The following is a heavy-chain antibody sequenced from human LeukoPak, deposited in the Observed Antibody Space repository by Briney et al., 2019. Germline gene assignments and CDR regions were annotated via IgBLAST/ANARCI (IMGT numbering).Heavy chain of an antibody. CDR2: INSDGSST. J-gene: IGHJ4*02. V-gene: IGHV3-74*01. Sequence: GGSLRLSCAASGFTFSSYWMHRVRQAPGKGLVWVSRINSDGSSTSYADSVKGRFTISRGNSKNTLYLQMNSLRADDTAVYYCAREGRKGFSGYDSVDYWGQGTLVTVSS. CDR1: GFTFSSYW. CDR3: AREGRKGFSGYDSVDY. D-gene: IGHD5-12*01.